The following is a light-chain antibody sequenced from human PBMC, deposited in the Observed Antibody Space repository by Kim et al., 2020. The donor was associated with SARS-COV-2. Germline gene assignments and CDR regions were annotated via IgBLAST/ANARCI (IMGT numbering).Light chain of an antibody. J-gene: IGLJ1*01. V-gene: IGLV2-14*04. CDR3: SSYARSSSYV. CDR1: SSDVGAYKY. Sequence: GQSTTPSCTGTSSDVGAYKYVSWYQQHPGKAPELMIFDVSERPSGISNRFSGSKSGNTASLTIYGLQAEDEADYYCSSYARSSSYVFGTGTKVTVL. CDR2: DVS.